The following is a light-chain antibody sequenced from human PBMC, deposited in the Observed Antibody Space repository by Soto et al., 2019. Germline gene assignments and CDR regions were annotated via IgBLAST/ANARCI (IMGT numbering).Light chain of an antibody. CDR1: QSISNW. J-gene: IGKJ1*01. CDR3: QQYNSYS. CDR2: HAS. Sequence: DIESTQSPSTVPASVGDRVAIPCRASQSISNWLAWYQQKPGTAPKVLIYHASNLQSGVPSRFSGSGSGTEFTLTISCLQPDDFATYYCQQYNSYSFGQGTKVDI. V-gene: IGKV1-5*01.